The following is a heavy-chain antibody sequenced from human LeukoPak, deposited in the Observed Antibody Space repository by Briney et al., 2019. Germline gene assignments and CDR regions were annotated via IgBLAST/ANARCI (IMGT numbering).Heavy chain of an antibody. CDR2: IYYSGSI. Sequence: SETLSLTCTVSGGSISSHYWSWIRQPPGKGLEWIGYIYYSGSINYNPSLKSRVTISVDTSKNQFSLKLSSVTAADTAVYYCARLTSCYDASGYYIEGAFDIWGQGTMVTVSS. CDR3: ARLTSCYDASGYYIEGAFDI. CDR1: GGSISSHY. V-gene: IGHV4-59*11. J-gene: IGHJ3*02. D-gene: IGHD5-12*01.